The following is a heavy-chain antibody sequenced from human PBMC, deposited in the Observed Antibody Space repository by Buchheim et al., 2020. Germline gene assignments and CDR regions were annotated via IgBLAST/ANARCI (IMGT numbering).Heavy chain of an antibody. V-gene: IGHV3-66*01. CDR3: ARDGYMVFDYYGMDV. CDR1: GFTVSSNY. J-gene: IGHJ6*02. D-gene: IGHD3-10*01. CDR2: IYSGGST. Sequence: EVQLVESGGGLVQPGGSLRLSCAASGFTVSSNYMSWVRQAPGKGLEWVSAIYSGGSTYYADSVKGRFTISRDNSKNTLYLQMNSLRAEDTAVYYCARDGYMVFDYYGMDVWGQGTT.